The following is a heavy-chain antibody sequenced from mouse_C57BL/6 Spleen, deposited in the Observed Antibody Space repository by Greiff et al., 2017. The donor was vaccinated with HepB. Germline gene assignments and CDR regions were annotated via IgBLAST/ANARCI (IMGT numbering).Heavy chain of an antibody. CDR1: GFTFSSYG. J-gene: IGHJ2*01. CDR3: ARHEITTVVEGDYFDY. Sequence: EVQRVESGGDLVKPGGSLKLSCAASGFTFSSYGMSWVRQTPDKRLEWVATISSGGSYTYYPDSVKGRFTISRDNAKNTLYLQMSSLKSGDTAMYYYARHEITTVVEGDYFDYWGQGTTLTVSS. V-gene: IGHV5-6*01. D-gene: IGHD1-1*01. CDR2: ISSGGSYT.